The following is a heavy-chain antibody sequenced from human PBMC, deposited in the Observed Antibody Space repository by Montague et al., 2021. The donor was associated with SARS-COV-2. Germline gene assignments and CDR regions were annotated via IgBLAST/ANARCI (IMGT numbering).Heavy chain of an antibody. J-gene: IGHJ6*02. V-gene: IGHV4-61*02. CDR3: ARGSRVIAPPPLSGMDV. Sequence: TLSLTCSVSGGSINSGPYFWNWIRQPAGKGLEWIGRTYTRGGTHSNPSLESRVTISTDTSKNQLSLELSSVTVADTAVYYCARGSRVIAPPPLSGMDVWGQGTTVTVSS. D-gene: IGHD2-21*01. CDR1: GGSINSGPYF. CDR2: TYTRGGT.